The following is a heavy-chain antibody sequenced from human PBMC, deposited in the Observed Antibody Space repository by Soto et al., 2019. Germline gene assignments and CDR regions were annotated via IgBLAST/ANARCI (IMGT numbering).Heavy chain of an antibody. D-gene: IGHD3-3*01. CDR2: IWYDGSNK. CDR1: GFTFSSYG. CDR3: ARDGGALGYYYYAMDG. V-gene: IGHV3-33*01. Sequence: GGSLRLSCAASGFTFSSYGMHWVRQAPGKGLEWVAVIWYDGSNKYYADSVKGRFTISRDNSKNTLYLQMNSLRAEDTAVYYCARDGGALGYYYYAMDGWGQGTTVNVSS. J-gene: IGHJ6*02.